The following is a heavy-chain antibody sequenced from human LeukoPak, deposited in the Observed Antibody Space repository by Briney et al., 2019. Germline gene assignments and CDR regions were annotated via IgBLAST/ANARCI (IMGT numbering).Heavy chain of an antibody. V-gene: IGHV1-18*01. CDR2: ISGSSSNT. CDR1: GYTFMSHG. J-gene: IGHJ3*02. D-gene: IGHD3-16*01. Sequence: GASVKVSCKAYGYTFMSHGISWVRQAPGQGLEWMGWISGSSSNTNYAKRLQGRVTMTTDTSTTTAYMELRSLRSDDTAVYYCARATGSWGHDGFDIWGQGTMVTVSS. CDR3: ARATGSWGHDGFDI.